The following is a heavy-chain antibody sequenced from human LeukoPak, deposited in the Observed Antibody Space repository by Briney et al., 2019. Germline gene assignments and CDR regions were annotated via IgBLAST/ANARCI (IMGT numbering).Heavy chain of an antibody. D-gene: IGHD4-17*01. CDR2: ISAYSGNT. CDR1: GYTFTSYG. V-gene: IGHV1-18*01. J-gene: IGHJ3*02. Sequence: AAVKVSCKASGYTFTSYGISWVRQAPGQGLEWMGWISAYSGNTNYAQKLQGRVTMTTDTSTSTAYMELRSLRSDDTAVYYCARRTVTTADDAFDIWGQGTMVTVSS. CDR3: ARRTVTTADDAFDI.